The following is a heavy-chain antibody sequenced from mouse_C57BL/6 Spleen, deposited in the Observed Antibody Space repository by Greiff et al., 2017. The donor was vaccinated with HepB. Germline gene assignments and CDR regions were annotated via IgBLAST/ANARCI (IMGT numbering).Heavy chain of an antibody. CDR3: APRSSGSRYYFDY. Sequence: QVQLQQPGAELVRPGTSVKLSCKASGYTFTSYWMHWVKQRPGQGLEWIGVIDPSDSYTNYNQKFKGKATLTVDTSSSTAYMQLSSLTSEDSAVYYCAPRSSGSRYYFDYWGQGTTLTVSS. V-gene: IGHV1-59*01. D-gene: IGHD3-2*02. J-gene: IGHJ2*01. CDR2: IDPSDSYT. CDR1: GYTFTSYW.